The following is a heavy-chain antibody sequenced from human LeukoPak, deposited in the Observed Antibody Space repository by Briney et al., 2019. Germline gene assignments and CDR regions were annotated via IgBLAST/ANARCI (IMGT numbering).Heavy chain of an antibody. Sequence: ASQTLSLTCRVSNGSISMGYDGNWIRQHPGKGLEGIGYIYHTGNTYSSPSLNSRLTILVDKSKNEFPLSLPSLTAADTAFYFCARGADPDFGKAYDQPRYWFFDLWGRGPLVTVSS. CDR3: ARGADPDFGKAYDQPRYWFFDL. D-gene: IGHD3-16*01. J-gene: IGHJ2*01. CDR1: NGSISMGYD. V-gene: IGHV4-31*03. CDR2: IYHTGNT.